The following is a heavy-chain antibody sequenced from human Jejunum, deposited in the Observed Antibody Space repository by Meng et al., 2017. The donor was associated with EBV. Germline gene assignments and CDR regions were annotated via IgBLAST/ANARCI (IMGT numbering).Heavy chain of an antibody. CDR1: GFTFNNAW. D-gene: IGHD1-14*01. CDR3: TTDRREEPRQFDK. Sequence: EVQLVESXXGLVEXGGSLRLSCSASGFTFNNAWMSWVRQAPGKGLEWVGRIKSKTDGGAIDYAAPVKGRFTISRDDSENSLYLQMNSLKTEDTAVYYCTTDRREEPRQFDKWGQGTLVTVSS. V-gene: IGHV3-15*01. CDR2: IKSKTDGGAI. J-gene: IGHJ4*02.